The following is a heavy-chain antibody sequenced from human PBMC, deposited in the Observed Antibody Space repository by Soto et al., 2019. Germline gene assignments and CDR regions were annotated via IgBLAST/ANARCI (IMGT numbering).Heavy chain of an antibody. Sequence: SGPTLVNPTETPTLTCTVSVFSLTTGKMGVSWIRQPPGKALEWLAHIFSDNERSYSTSLQGRLTISKDTSGSQVVLSMTNVDPVDTATYYCARMKVDSYQFYYAMDVWGQGTTVTVSS. V-gene: IGHV2-26*01. CDR2: IFSDNER. CDR1: VFSLTTGKMG. J-gene: IGHJ6*02. CDR3: ARMKVDSYQFYYAMDV. D-gene: IGHD3-9*01.